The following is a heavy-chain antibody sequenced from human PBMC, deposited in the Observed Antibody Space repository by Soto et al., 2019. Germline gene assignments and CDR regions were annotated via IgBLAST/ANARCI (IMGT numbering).Heavy chain of an antibody. V-gene: IGHV3-23*01. D-gene: IGHD3-10*01. CDR3: AKYITMVRGVIIEAFDI. CDR2: ISGSGGST. J-gene: IGHJ3*02. CDR1: GFTFSTYW. Sequence: GGSLRLSCAASGFTFSTYWMSWVRQAPGKGLEWVSAISGSGGSTYYADSVKGRFTISRDNSKNTLYLQMNSLRAEDTAVYYCAKYITMVRGVIIEAFDIWGQGTMVTVSS.